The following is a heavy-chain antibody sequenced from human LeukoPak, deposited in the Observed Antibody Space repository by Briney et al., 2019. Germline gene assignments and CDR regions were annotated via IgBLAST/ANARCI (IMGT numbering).Heavy chain of an antibody. CDR3: AREARVGGALQY. Sequence: GGSLRLSCAASGLTFSTYWMHWVRQAPGKGLAWVARITPDGSIRTYANSVQGRVTISRDTAKDTLFLQMNSLRAEDTAVYYCAREARVGGALQYWGQGTPVTVSS. V-gene: IGHV3-74*03. CDR2: ITPDGSIR. D-gene: IGHD1-26*01. J-gene: IGHJ4*02. CDR1: GLTFSTYW.